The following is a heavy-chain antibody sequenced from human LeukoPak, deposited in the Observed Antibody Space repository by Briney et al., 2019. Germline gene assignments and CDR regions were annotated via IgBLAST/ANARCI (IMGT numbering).Heavy chain of an antibody. D-gene: IGHD5-24*01. Sequence: PGGSLRLSCVASEFTFSNYWIHWVRQAPGKGLEWVSIIYSGGSTYYADSVKGRFTISRDNSKNTLYLQMNSLRAEDTAVYYCARGDGHFDYWGQGTLVTVSS. V-gene: IGHV3-53*01. J-gene: IGHJ4*02. CDR3: ARGDGHFDY. CDR2: IYSGGST. CDR1: EFTFSNYW.